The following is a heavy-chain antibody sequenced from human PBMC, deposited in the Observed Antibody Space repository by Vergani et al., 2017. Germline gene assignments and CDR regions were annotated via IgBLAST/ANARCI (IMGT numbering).Heavy chain of an antibody. CDR3: TRHGYDFWSGYWVFDY. CDR1: GFTFSGSA. CDR2: IRSKANSYAT. V-gene: IGHV3-73*01. Sequence: EVQLVESGGGLVQPGGSLKLSCAASGFTFSGSAMHWVRQASGKGLEWVGRIRSKANSYATAYAASVKGRFTISRDDSKNTAYLQMNSLKTEDTAVYYCTRHGYDFWSGYWVFDYWGQGTLVTVSS. D-gene: IGHD3-3*01. J-gene: IGHJ4*02.